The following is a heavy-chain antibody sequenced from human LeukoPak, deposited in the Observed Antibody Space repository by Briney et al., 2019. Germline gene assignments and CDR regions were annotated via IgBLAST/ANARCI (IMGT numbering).Heavy chain of an antibody. Sequence: PGGSLRLSCAASGFTFSSYAMHWVRQAPGKGLEWVANIKQDGSEKYYVDSVEGRFTISRDNAKNSLYLQMNNLRAEDTAVYYCAGGSGWLIDYWGQGTLVTVSS. CDR1: GFTFSSYA. CDR3: AGGSGWLIDY. D-gene: IGHD6-19*01. V-gene: IGHV3-7*04. J-gene: IGHJ4*02. CDR2: IKQDGSEK.